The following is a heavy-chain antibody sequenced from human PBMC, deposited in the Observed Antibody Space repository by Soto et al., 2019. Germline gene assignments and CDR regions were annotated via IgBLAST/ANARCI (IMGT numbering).Heavy chain of an antibody. CDR3: AREIAAASMDV. J-gene: IGHJ6*02. Sequence: SVKVSYKASGGTFSSYAISWVRQAPGQGLEWMGGIIPIFGTANYAQKFQGRVTITADKSTSTAYMELSSPRSEDTAVYYCAREIAAASMDVWGQGTTVTVSS. CDR1: GGTFSSYA. CDR2: IIPIFGTA. D-gene: IGHD6-13*01. V-gene: IGHV1-69*06.